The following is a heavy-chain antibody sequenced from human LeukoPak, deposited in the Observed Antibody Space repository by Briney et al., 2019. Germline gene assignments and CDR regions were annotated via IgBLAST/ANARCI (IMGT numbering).Heavy chain of an antibody. CDR1: GFTFSSYA. Sequence: PGGSLRLSCAASGFTFSSYAMHWVRQAPGKGLEWGAVISYDGSNKYYAASVKGRFTISRDNSKNTLYLQMNSLRAEDTAVYSCARALYHYGSGSFGKYYYYGMDAWGHGTTVTVSS. J-gene: IGHJ6*02. CDR2: ISYDGSNK. CDR3: ARALYHYGSGSFGKYYYYGMDA. D-gene: IGHD3-10*01. V-gene: IGHV3-30-3*01.